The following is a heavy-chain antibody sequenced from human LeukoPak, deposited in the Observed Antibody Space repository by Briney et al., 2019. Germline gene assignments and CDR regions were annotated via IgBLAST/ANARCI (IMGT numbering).Heavy chain of an antibody. CDR2: INSDGSST. CDR3: VLDLFSSFAFDI. Sequence: PGGSLRLSCAASGFXFSRYWMHWVRQAPGKGLLWVSRINSDGSSTYYADSVKGRYTTSRDNAKHALHLQMNSLTAEDTAVYYCVLDLFSSFAFDIWGQGTMVTVSS. D-gene: IGHD3/OR15-3a*01. CDR1: GFXFSRYW. V-gene: IGHV3-74*01. J-gene: IGHJ3*02.